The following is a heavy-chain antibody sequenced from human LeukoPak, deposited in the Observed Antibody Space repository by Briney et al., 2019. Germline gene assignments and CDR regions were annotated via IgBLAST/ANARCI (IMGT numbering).Heavy chain of an antibody. J-gene: IGHJ6*03. CDR1: GGSISSYY. Sequence: SETLSLTCTVSGGSISSYYWSWIRQPPGKGLECIGYIYYSGSTNYNPSLKSRVTISVDTSKNQFSLKLSSVTAADTAVYYCARAPGIPPYYYYYYMDAWGKGTTVTVSS. CDR3: ARAPGIPPYYYYYYMDA. D-gene: IGHD5-18*01. V-gene: IGHV4-59*01. CDR2: IYYSGST.